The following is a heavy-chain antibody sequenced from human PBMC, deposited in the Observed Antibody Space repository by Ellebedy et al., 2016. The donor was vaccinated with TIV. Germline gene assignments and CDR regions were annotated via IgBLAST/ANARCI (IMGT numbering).Heavy chain of an antibody. V-gene: IGHV1-69*13. CDR1: SYTFTSYG. J-gene: IGHJ4*02. CDR3: YVVVPAAPVDY. Sequence: SVKVSXKASSYTFTSYGISWVRQAPGQGLEWMGGIIPIFGTANYAQKFQGRVTITADESTSTAYMELSSLRSEDTAVYYCYVVVPAAPVDYWGQGTLVTVSS. CDR2: IIPIFGTA. D-gene: IGHD2-2*01.